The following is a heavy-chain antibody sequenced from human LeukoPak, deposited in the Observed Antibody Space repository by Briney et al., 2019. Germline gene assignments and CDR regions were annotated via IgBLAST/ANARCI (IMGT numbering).Heavy chain of an antibody. CDR2: INHSGST. CDR1: GGSFSGYY. J-gene: IGHJ4*02. V-gene: IGHV4-34*01. CDR3: ARGRVLLWLGELPYDY. Sequence: SETLSLTCAVYGGSFSGYYWSWIRQPPGKGLEWIGEINHSGSTNYNPSLKSRVTISVDTSKNQFSLKLSSVTAADTAVYYCARGRVLLWLGELPYDYWGQGTLVTVSS. D-gene: IGHD3-10*01.